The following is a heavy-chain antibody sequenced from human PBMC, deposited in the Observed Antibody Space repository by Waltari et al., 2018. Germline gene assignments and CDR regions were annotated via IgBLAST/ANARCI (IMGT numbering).Heavy chain of an antibody. J-gene: IGHJ6*03. CDR1: GGSICSYY. V-gene: IGHV4-59*01. CDR2: IYYSGST. D-gene: IGHD3-3*01. CDR3: ARTYYDFWSGRSAQRVDPDYYYYYMDV. Sequence: QVQLQESGPGLVKPSETLSLTCTVSGGSICSYYWSWIRQPPGKGLEWIGYIYYSGSTHYTPALKSRVTISVDTSKNQFSLKLSSGAAADTAVYYCARTYYDFWSGRSAQRVDPDYYYYYMDVWGKGTTVTVSS.